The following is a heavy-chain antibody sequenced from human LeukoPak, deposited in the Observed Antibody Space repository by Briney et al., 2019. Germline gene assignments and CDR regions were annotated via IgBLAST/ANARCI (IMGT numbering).Heavy chain of an antibody. D-gene: IGHD3-22*01. CDR3: VRGRNNNYYDDSGYSPY. Sequence: PGGSLRLSCAASGFTFSSFDMHWDRQAPGKGLEWVSGIGTLLDTDYPDSLKGRFTISRENAKNSVFLQMNNVRAGDTAVYYCVRGRNNNYYDDSGYSPYWGQGTLVTVSS. J-gene: IGHJ4*02. CDR2: IGTLLDT. V-gene: IGHV3-13*01. CDR1: GFTFSSFD.